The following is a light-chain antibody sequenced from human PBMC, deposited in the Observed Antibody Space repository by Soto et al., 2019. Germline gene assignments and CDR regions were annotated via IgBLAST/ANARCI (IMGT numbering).Light chain of an antibody. CDR2: GAS. CDR1: QSVSSSY. V-gene: IGKV3-20*01. J-gene: IGKJ1*01. CDR3: QQYVNSPRT. Sequence: EIVLTQSPGTLSLSPGERATLSCSASQSVSSSYLAWYQKKPGQAPRLLIYGASSRATGIPDRFSGSGSGTDFTLTISRLEPEDFAVYYCQQYVNSPRTFGQGTKVEIK.